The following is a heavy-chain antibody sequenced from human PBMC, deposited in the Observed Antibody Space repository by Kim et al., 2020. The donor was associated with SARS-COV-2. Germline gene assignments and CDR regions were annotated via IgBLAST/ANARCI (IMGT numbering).Heavy chain of an antibody. J-gene: IGHJ4*02. CDR1: GYTFTSYG. CDR3: ARVFPQLGWLVEFDY. D-gene: IGHD6-19*01. Sequence: ASVKVSCKASGYTFTSYGISWVRQAPGQGLEWMGWISAYNGNTNYAQKLQGRVTMTTDTSTSTAYMELRSLRSDDTAVYYCARVFPQLGWLVEFDYWGQGTLVTVSS. V-gene: IGHV1-18*04. CDR2: ISAYNGNT.